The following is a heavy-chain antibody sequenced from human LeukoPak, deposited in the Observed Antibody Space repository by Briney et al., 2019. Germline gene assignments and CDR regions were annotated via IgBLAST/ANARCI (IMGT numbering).Heavy chain of an antibody. J-gene: IGHJ4*02. V-gene: IGHV3-7*01. CDR2: VNQYGNDR. D-gene: IGHD4-11*01. Sequence: PGGSLRLSCAASGFTFSNYWMSRVRQAPGKGLEWVANVNQYGNDRYYVDSVKGRFTISRDNFQRTVYLQMNSLRAEDTAVYYCAKDAQRGFDYSNSLDKWGQGTLVTVSS. CDR3: AKDAQRGFDYSNSLDK. CDR1: GFTFSNYW.